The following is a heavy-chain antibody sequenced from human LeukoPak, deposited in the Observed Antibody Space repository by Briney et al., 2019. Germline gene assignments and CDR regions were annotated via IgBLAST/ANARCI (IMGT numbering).Heavy chain of an antibody. CDR3: ARPGAWFGELFPFDY. D-gene: IGHD3-10*01. J-gene: IGHJ4*02. V-gene: IGHV3-21*01. Sequence: GGSLRLSCAASGFTFSSYSMNWVRQAPGKGLEWVSSISSSSSYIYYADSVKGRFTISRDNAKNSLYLQMNSLRAEDTAVYYCARPGAWFGELFPFDYWGQGTLVTVSS. CDR1: GFTFSSYS. CDR2: ISSSSSYI.